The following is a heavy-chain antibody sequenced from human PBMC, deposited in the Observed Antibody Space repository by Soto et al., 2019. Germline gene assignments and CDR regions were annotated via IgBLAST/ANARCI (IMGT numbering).Heavy chain of an antibody. Sequence: GESLTISCKGSGYNFAGYWIDWVRQVPGKGLALMGIISPSDSDIRYSPSFQGQVTLSADKSISTAYLQWSSRNASDPAMHYCARLLNTVTVNAPDYWGQGIRVTVYS. V-gene: IGHV5-51*01. CDR1: GYNFAGYW. CDR3: ARLLNTVTVNAPDY. CDR2: ISPSDSDI. D-gene: IGHD4-17*01. J-gene: IGHJ4*02.